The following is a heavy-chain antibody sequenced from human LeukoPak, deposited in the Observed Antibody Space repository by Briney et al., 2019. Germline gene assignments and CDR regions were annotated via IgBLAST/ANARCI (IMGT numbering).Heavy chain of an antibody. V-gene: IGHV4-4*07. J-gene: IGHJ6*03. D-gene: IGHD5-18*01. CDR3: ARERVGVDTAMVSSYYYYMDV. CDR1: GGSISSYY. CDR2: IYTSGST. Sequence: SETLSLTCTVSGGSISSYYWSWIRQPAGKGLEWIGRIYTSGSTNYNPSLKSRVTMSVDTSKNQFSLKLSSVTAADTAVYYCARERVGVDTAMVSSYYYYMDVWGKGTTVTVSS.